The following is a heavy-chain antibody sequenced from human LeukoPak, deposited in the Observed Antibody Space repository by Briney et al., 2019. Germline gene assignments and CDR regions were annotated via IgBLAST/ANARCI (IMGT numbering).Heavy chain of an antibody. J-gene: IGHJ4*02. D-gene: IGHD3-10*01. CDR3: AKAGSGSYSFHFDY. CDR2: ISYDGSNK. Sequence: PGGSLRLSCAASGFTFSSYGMHWVRQAPGKGLEWVAVISYDGSNKYYADSVKGRFTISRDNSKITLYLQMNSLRAEDTAVYYCAKAGSGSYSFHFDYWGQGTLVTVSS. V-gene: IGHV3-30*18. CDR1: GFTFSSYG.